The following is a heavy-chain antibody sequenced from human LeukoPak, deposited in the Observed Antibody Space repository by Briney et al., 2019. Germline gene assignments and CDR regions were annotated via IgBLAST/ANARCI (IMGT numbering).Heavy chain of an antibody. D-gene: IGHD3-10*01. CDR3: AKARSGVSWAFDI. Sequence: GGSLRLSCAASGFIFSNYGMHWVRQAPGKGLEWVAFMRYDGMNEYYADSVKGRFTISRDNSKNTLYLQMNSLRPEDTAAYFCAKARSGVSWAFDIWGQGTMVTVS. CDR2: MRYDGMNE. V-gene: IGHV3-30*02. J-gene: IGHJ3*02. CDR1: GFIFSNYG.